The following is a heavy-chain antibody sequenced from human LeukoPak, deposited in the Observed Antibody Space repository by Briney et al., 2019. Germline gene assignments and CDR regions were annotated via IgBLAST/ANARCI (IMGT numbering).Heavy chain of an antibody. CDR3: ARDLSSSRWYIDYYYYGMDV. CDR2: LISSGTTI. CDR1: GFTFSDHH. J-gene: IGHJ6*02. Sequence: PGGSLRLSCAASGFTFSDHHMRWIPPAPGKGLEWFSYLISSGTTIYHPPPGKGRFTISKDNAKSSLYLQMSSLRAEDTAVYYCARDLSSSRWYIDYYYYGMDVWGQGTTVTVSS. D-gene: IGHD6-13*01. V-gene: IGHV3-11*01.